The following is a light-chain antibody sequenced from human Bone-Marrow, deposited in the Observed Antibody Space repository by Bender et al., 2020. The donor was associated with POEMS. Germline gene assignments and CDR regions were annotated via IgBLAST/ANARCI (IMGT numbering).Light chain of an antibody. CDR3: SSYTDSTTV. Sequence: QSVLTQPPSASGTPGQSVIISCSGTDSNFGGNNVNWYQHLPGTAPRLVVYSNYQRPSGVSDRFSGSKSGNTASLTISGLQAEDEADYYCSSYTDSTTVFGGGTKLTVL. CDR1: DSNFGGNN. J-gene: IGLJ3*02. CDR2: SNY. V-gene: IGLV1-44*01.